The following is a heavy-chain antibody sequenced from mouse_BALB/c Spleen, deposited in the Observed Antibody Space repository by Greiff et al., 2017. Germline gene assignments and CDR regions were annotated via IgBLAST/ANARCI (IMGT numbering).Heavy chain of an antibody. CDR1: GYTFSSYW. V-gene: IGHV1-9*01. D-gene: IGHD1-1*01. J-gene: IGHJ4*01. CDR3: ARGCYGSFYAMDY. CDR2: ILPGSGST. Sequence: QVQLQHSGAELMKPGASVKISCKATGYTFSSYWIEWVKQRPGHGLEWIGEILPGSGSTNYNEKFKGKATFTADTSSNTAYMQLSSLTSEDSAVYYCARGCYGSFYAMDYWGQGTSVTVSS.